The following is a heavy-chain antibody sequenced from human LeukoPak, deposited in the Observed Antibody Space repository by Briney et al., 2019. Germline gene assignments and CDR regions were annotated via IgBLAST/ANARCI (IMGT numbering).Heavy chain of an antibody. CDR3: ATGAGCGY. Sequence: GSLRLSCAASGFTFSSYWMTWVRQAPGKGLEWVANIKQDGSERNYVDSVKGRFTISRDNAKNSLYLQMNTLRDEDTAVYYCATGAGCGYWGQGTLVTVSS. D-gene: IGHD6-19*01. J-gene: IGHJ4*02. V-gene: IGHV3-7*03. CDR2: IKQDGSER. CDR1: GFTFSSYW.